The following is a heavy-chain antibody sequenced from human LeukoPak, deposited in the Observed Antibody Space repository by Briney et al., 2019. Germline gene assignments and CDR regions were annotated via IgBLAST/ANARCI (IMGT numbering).Heavy chain of an antibody. D-gene: IGHD2-2*01. Sequence: PGGSLSLSCKASGFTFSNYAMNWVRQAPGKGLEWVSSITSVSSCKYYADSVKGRFTISRDNAKNSLFLQMNSLRAEDTAIYYCARDPTADDYWGQGTLVTVSS. CDR1: GFTFSNYA. CDR3: ARDPTADDY. CDR2: ITSVSSCK. V-gene: IGHV3-21*01. J-gene: IGHJ4*02.